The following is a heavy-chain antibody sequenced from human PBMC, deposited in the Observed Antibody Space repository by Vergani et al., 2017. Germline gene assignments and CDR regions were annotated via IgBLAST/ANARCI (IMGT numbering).Heavy chain of an antibody. CDR1: GGSISSYY. J-gene: IGHJ4*02. Sequence: QVQLQESGPGLVKPSETLSLTCTVSGGSISSYYWSWIRQPPGKGLEWIGYIYYSGSTNYNPSLKRRVTISVDTSKKQFSLKLSSVTAADTALYYCASGKWFWELLYPYYFDYWGQGTLVTVSS. CDR2: IYYSGST. V-gene: IGHV4-59*01. CDR3: ASGKWFWELLYPYYFDY. D-gene: IGHD3-10*01.